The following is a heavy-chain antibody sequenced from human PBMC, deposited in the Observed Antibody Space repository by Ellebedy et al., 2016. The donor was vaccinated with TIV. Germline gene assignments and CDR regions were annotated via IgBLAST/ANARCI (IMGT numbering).Heavy chain of an antibody. D-gene: IGHD3-10*01. CDR1: GFTFSSYW. Sequence: GESLKISXAASGFTFSSYWMTWVRQAPGKGLEWVSGMSGSGDSTYYADSVKGRFTISRDNSKNTLYLQMNSLRAEDTAVYYCANIGGVWGQGTLVTVSS. J-gene: IGHJ4*02. CDR3: ANIGGV. CDR2: MSGSGDST. V-gene: IGHV3-23*01.